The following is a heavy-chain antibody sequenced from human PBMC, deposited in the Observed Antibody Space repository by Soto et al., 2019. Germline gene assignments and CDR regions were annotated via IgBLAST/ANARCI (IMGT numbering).Heavy chain of an antibody. Sequence: GGSLRLSCAASGVTFISYAMNWVRQAPGKGLEWVSVISGSGDSTYYADSVKGRFTISRDNSKNTLYLQMNSLRAEDTAVYYCASRSSGCYFDYSGQRTLVIVSS. V-gene: IGHV3-23*01. D-gene: IGHD6-19*01. CDR2: ISGSGDST. CDR1: GVTFISYA. CDR3: ASRSSGCYFDY. J-gene: IGHJ4*02.